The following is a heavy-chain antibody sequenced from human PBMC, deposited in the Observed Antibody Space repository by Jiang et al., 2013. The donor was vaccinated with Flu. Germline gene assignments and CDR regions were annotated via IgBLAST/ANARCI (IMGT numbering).Heavy chain of an antibody. V-gene: IGHV4-4*07. CDR1: GASISSYY. CDR3: AGLYF. CDR2: VYTSGSS. J-gene: IGHJ4*02. Sequence: GPGLVKPSETLSLTCTVSGASISSYYWSWIRQPAGKGLEWIGRVYTSGSSDYNPSFKSRVTMSVDTSRNQFYMNLKSVTAADTAIYYCAGLYFWGQGTLVTVSS.